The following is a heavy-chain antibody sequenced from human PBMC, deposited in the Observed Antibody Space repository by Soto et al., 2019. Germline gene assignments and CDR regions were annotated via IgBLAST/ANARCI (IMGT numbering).Heavy chain of an antibody. V-gene: IGHV3-48*02. Sequence: EVQLVESGGGLVQPGGSRGPSCVASGFMFDLYALNWVCQPPGKGREWVPYISPGGDRIYYAESLKGRITISRDNARNSLSLQMNILSDEDTAVYYCTKSADSAGWGVDFWGQGTLVTVSS. J-gene: IGHJ4*02. CDR2: ISPGGDRI. D-gene: IGHD6-19*01. CDR1: GFMFDLYA. CDR3: TKSADSAGWGVDF.